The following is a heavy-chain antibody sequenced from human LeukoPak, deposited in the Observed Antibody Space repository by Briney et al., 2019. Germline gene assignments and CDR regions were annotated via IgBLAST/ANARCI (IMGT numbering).Heavy chain of an antibody. J-gene: IGHJ4*02. CDR1: GFTFSNAW. Sequence: PGGSLRLPCAASGFTFSNAWMSWVRQAPGKGLEWVGRIKSKTDGGTTDYAAPVKGRFTISRDDSKNTLYLQMNSLKTEDTAVYYCTTEDVVVVILDYWGQGTLVTVSS. V-gene: IGHV3-15*01. D-gene: IGHD3-22*01. CDR3: TTEDVVVVILDY. CDR2: IKSKTDGGTT.